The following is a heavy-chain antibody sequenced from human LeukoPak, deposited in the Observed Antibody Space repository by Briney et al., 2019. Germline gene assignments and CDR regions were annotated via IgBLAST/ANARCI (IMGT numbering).Heavy chain of an antibody. J-gene: IGHJ4*02. CDR1: GFTFSSYA. CDR3: AKAIYCSGGACRGIDF. CDR2: ISASGLVA. Sequence: SGGSLRLSCAASGFTFSSYAMTWVRQAPGKGLEWVSIISASGLVAYYADSVKGRFTISRDNSNNTVFLQMKGLRDEDTALYYCAKAIYCSGGACRGIDFWGQGSLVTVSS. V-gene: IGHV3-23*01. D-gene: IGHD2-15*01.